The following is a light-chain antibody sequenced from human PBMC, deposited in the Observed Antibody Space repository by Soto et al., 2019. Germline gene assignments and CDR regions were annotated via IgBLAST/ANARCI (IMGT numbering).Light chain of an antibody. Sequence: QSVLTQPPSASGSPGQSVTISCTGTSSDVGGYNYDSWYQQYPGRAPKLMIYEVTKRPSGVPDRFSGAKSGNTASLTVSGLHAEDEADYYCSSYAASNNFYFVFGGGTKLTVL. CDR2: EVT. CDR3: SSYAASNNFYFV. CDR1: SSDVGGYNY. V-gene: IGLV2-8*01. J-gene: IGLJ3*02.